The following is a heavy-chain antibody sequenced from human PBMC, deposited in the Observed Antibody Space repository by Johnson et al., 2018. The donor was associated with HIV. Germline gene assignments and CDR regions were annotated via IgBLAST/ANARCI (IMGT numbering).Heavy chain of an antibody. D-gene: IGHD6-13*01. Sequence: MQLVESGGGLVQPGGSLRLSCAASGFTFSSYDMHWVRQATGKGLQWVSAIGTAGDTYYPGSVKGRFTISRDNSKNTLYLQMNSLRAEDTAVDYCATSKGVPYGSSWGEAFDIWGQGTMVTVSS. CDR3: ATSKGVPYGSSWGEAFDI. V-gene: IGHV3-13*01. J-gene: IGHJ3*02. CDR2: IGTAGDT. CDR1: GFTFSSYD.